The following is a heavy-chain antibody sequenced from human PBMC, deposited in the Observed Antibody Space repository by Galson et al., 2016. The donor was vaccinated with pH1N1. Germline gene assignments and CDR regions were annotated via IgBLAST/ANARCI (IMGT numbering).Heavy chain of an antibody. J-gene: IGHJ5*02. CDR3: AHRRRPYCDFCGGANWFDA. CDR1: GFSLATSGVG. V-gene: IGHV2-5*01. CDR2: LCGNDEK. Sequence: PALVKPTQTLTLTCTVSGFSLATSGVGVGWIRQPPGKALEWLGDLCGNDEKRYNPPLRNSLNITNAASKTQVVRTMTNVEPVYTATYFCAHRRRPYCDFCGGANWFDAWGQGTLVIVSS. D-gene: IGHD3-3*01.